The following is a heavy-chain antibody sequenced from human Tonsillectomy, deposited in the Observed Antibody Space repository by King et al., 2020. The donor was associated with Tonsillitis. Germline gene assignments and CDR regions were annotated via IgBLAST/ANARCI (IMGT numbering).Heavy chain of an antibody. CDR2: IKRDGSQI. D-gene: IGHD2/OR15-2a*01. J-gene: IGHJ3*02. CDR3: ARDLKPHVEGIPYYYDAFDI. Sequence: VQLVESGGGLVQPGGSLRLSCVASGFTFSNSWMTWVRQAPGKGLEWGANIKRDGSQINYLDSVKGRFTISRDNAENSLYLQMSRLRAEDTAVYYCARDLKPHVEGIPYYYDAFDIWGQGTMVTVSS. CDR1: GFTFSNSW. V-gene: IGHV3-7*01.